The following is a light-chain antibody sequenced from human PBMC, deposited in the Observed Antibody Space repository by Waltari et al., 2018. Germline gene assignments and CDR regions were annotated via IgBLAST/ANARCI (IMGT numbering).Light chain of an antibody. V-gene: IGKV4-1*01. CDR3: QQYYSTPGT. J-gene: IGKJ1*01. CDR1: QSVLYSSNNKNY. CDR2: WAS. Sequence: DIVMTQSPDSLAVSLGERATINCQSSQSVLYSSNNKNYLAWYQQKPGQPPKLLIYWASTRESGVPDRFSGSGSGTDFTLTISSLLSEDVAVYYCQQYYSTPGTFGQGTKVEIK.